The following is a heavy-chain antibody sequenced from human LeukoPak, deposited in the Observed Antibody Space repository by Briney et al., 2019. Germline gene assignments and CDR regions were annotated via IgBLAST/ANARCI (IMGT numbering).Heavy chain of an antibody. J-gene: IGHJ6*03. CDR1: GFTFSSYN. Sequence: GGSLRLSCAASGFTFSSYNMNWLRQAPGKGLEWVSSISHGSGSIYYADSVKGRFAISRDNAKNSLYLQMNSLRAEDTAVYYCARDPVHSSGWFAVSYYYMDVWGKGTTVTVSS. D-gene: IGHD6-19*01. V-gene: IGHV3-21*01. CDR3: ARDPVHSSGWFAVSYYYMDV. CDR2: ISHGSGSI.